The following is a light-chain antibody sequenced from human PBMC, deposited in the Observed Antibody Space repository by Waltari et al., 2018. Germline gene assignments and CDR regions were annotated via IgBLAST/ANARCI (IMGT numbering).Light chain of an antibody. CDR1: RSDVGGCNY. CDR3: SSYTTSYTWV. CDR2: YVN. Sequence: QSALTQPAPVSGSPEPSIAISCTGTRSDVGGCNYVPWYQQHPGKAPKLIIYYVNERPSGVSDRFSASKSGNTASLTISGLQAEDEADYYCSSYTTSYTWVFGGGTKLTVL. J-gene: IGLJ3*02. V-gene: IGLV2-14*03.